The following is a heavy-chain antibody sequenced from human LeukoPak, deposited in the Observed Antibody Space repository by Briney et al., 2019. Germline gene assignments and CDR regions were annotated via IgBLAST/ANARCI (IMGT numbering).Heavy chain of an antibody. CDR2: ISGSGSSI. CDR1: GFTFRSYE. V-gene: IGHV3-48*03. D-gene: IGHD5-12*01. CDR3: ARDLISGYDRYYYYYMDV. J-gene: IGHJ6*03. Sequence: GGSLRLSCAASGFTFRSYEMNWVRQAPGKGLEWISYISGSGSSIYYADSVKGRFTISRDNAKNSVHLQMNSLRAEDTAVYYCARDLISGYDRYYYYYMDVWGKGTTVTISS.